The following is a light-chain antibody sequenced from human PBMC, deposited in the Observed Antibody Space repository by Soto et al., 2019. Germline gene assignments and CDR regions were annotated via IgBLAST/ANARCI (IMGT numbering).Light chain of an antibody. V-gene: IGKV1-5*03. CDR3: QQYNGFWT. CDR2: EAS. CDR1: QSISDL. J-gene: IGKJ1*01. Sequence: DIQMTQSPSTLSASVGDRVTITCRASQSISDLLAWYQQKPGKAPKLLIYEASNLKSGVPSRFSGSGSGTEYTLTISSLQPDDFESYCCQQYNGFWTFGQGTKVEIK.